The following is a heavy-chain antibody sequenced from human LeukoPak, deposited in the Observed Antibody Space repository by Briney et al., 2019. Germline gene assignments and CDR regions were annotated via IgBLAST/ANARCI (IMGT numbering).Heavy chain of an antibody. Sequence: PSETLSLTRTVSGGSISRNIYYWGWIRQPPGKGLEWIGSIYYSGSTYYNPSLKSRVTISVHTSKNQFSLKMSSVTSADTDVYYCARVEYSGSYFDYWGQGTLVTVSS. CDR1: GGSISRNIYY. CDR3: ARVEYSGSYFDY. V-gene: IGHV4-39*07. CDR2: IYYSGST. D-gene: IGHD1-26*01. J-gene: IGHJ4*02.